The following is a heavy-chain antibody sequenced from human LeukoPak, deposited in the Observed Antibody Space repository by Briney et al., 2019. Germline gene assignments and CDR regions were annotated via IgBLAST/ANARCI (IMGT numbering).Heavy chain of an antibody. V-gene: IGHV4-30-4*01. J-gene: IGHJ4*02. CDR3: ARVRVVPAATIDY. CDR1: GGSISSGDYY. Sequence: PSQTLSLTCTVSGGSISSGDYYWSWIRQPPGKGLEWIGYIYHSGSTYYNPSLKSRVTISVDRSKNQFSLKLCSVTAADTAVYYCARVRVVPAATIDYWGQGTLVTVSS. D-gene: IGHD2-2*01. CDR2: IYHSGST.